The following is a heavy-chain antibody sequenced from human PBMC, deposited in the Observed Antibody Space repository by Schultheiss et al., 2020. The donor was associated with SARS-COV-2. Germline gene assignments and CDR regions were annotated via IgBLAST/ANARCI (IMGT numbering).Heavy chain of an antibody. CDR2: INWNGGST. J-gene: IGHJ5*02. CDR1: GFTFDDYG. D-gene: IGHD3-3*01. Sequence: GESLKISCAAYGFTFDDYGMSWVRQAPGKGLEWVSGINWNGGSTGYADSVKGRFTISRDNAKNSLYLQMNSLRAEDTALYYCARGFLEWYPNWFDPWGQGTLVTVSS. V-gene: IGHV3-20*04. CDR3: ARGFLEWYPNWFDP.